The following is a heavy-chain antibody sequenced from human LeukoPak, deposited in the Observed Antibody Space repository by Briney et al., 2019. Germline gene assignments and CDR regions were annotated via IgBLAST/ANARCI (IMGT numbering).Heavy chain of an antibody. CDR3: ARGFYGDYVPFDY. CDR1: GFTFSSYS. Sequence: GGSLRLSCAASGFTFSSYSMNWVRQAPGKGLEWVSSISSSRSYIYYADSVKGRFTISRDNAKNSLYLQMNSLRAEDTAVYYCARGFYGDYVPFDYWGQGTLVTVSS. D-gene: IGHD4-17*01. CDR2: ISSSRSYI. V-gene: IGHV3-21*01. J-gene: IGHJ4*02.